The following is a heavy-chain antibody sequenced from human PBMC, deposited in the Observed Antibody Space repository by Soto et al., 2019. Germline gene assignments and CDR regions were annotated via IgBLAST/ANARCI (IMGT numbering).Heavy chain of an antibody. J-gene: IGHJ3*02. Sequence: GGSLRLSCAASGFTFSSYAMSWVRQAPGKGLEWVSAISGSGGSTYYADSVKGRFTISRDNSKNTLYLQMNSLRAEDTAVYYCANRVVVAATQRRVNDAFDIWGQGTMVTVSS. CDR3: ANRVVVAATQRRVNDAFDI. V-gene: IGHV3-23*01. D-gene: IGHD2-15*01. CDR2: ISGSGGST. CDR1: GFTFSSYA.